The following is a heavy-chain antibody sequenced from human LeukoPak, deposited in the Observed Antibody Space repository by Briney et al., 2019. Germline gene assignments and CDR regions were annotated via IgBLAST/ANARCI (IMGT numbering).Heavy chain of an antibody. CDR2: INHSGST. Sequence: SETLSLTCGVYGGSFSGYYWSWIRQPPGKGLEWIGEINHSGSTNYNPSLKSRVTISVDTSKNQFSLKLSSVTAADTAVYYCARDNVYYDILTGYLGAFDIWGQGTMVTVSS. CDR3: ARDNVYYDILTGYLGAFDI. D-gene: IGHD3-9*01. CDR1: GGSFSGYY. V-gene: IGHV4-34*01. J-gene: IGHJ3*02.